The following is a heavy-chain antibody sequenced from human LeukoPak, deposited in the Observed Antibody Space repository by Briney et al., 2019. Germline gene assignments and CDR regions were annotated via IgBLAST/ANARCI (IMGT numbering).Heavy chain of an antibody. Sequence: GGSLRLSCAASGFTFSSYAMSWVRQAPGKGLEWVSAISGSGGSTYYADSVKGRFTISRGNSKNTLYLQMNSLRAEDTAVYYCARGGYYYDSSDSGAVDYWGQGTLVTVSS. CDR2: ISGSGGST. CDR3: ARGGYYYDSSDSGAVDY. CDR1: GFTFSSYA. V-gene: IGHV3-23*01. D-gene: IGHD3-22*01. J-gene: IGHJ4*02.